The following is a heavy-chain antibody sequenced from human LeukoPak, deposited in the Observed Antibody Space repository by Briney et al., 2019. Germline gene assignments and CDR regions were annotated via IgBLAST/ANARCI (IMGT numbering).Heavy chain of an antibody. CDR3: ARGRRNGYYRNPHIYYFDY. J-gene: IGHJ4*02. Sequence: SETLSLTCAVYGGSFSCYYWSWIRQPPGKGLEWIGQINHSGSTNYNPSLKSRVTISVDTSKNQFSLKLSSVTAADTAVYYCARGRRNGYYRNPHIYYFDYWGQGTLVTVSS. CDR2: INHSGST. D-gene: IGHD3-3*01. CDR1: GGSFSCYY. V-gene: IGHV4-34*01.